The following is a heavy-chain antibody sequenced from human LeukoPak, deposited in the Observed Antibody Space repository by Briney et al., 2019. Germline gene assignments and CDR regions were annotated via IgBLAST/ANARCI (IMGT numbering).Heavy chain of an antibody. CDR2: IYFNGMT. Sequence: SETLSLTCNVSGGGITGHYWSCLRQSPEKGLEWIGFIYFNGMTKYSPSLESRVTISVDTSKNQFSLRLTSVTAADTAVYFCAREFPPYHSGSHYFDNWGQGMQVTVSS. J-gene: IGHJ4*02. CDR3: AREFPPYHSGSHYFDN. CDR1: GGGITGHY. D-gene: IGHD3-10*01. V-gene: IGHV4-4*08.